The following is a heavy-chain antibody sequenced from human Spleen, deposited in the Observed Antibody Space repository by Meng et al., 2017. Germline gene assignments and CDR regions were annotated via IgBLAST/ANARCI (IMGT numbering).Heavy chain of an antibody. J-gene: IGHJ4*02. Sequence: GESLKISCAASGFTVSHNYMSWVRQAPGKGLEWVAFIWFDGSNKYYADSVKGRFTISRDNSKNTLYLQMNSLRAEDTAVYYCARVVGGPTTAFDYWGQGTLVTVSS. D-gene: IGHD1-26*01. CDR2: IWFDGSNK. CDR1: GFTVSHNY. CDR3: ARVVGGPTTAFDY. V-gene: IGHV3-33*08.